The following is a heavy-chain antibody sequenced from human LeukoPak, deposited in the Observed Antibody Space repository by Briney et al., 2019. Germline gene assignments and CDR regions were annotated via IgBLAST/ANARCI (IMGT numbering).Heavy chain of an antibody. D-gene: IGHD2-21*01. CDR1: GGSISGHY. J-gene: IGHJ5*02. V-gene: IGHV4-59*08. Sequence: SDTLSLTCTVSGGSISGHYWSWRRQAPGTGLEGIGYIFHSGTTNYNPSIKSRVTISADTSKNQFFLNLRSVTAADTAVYYCAKVIATTGFDPWGQGTLVTVSS. CDR2: IFHSGTT. CDR3: AKVIATTGFDP.